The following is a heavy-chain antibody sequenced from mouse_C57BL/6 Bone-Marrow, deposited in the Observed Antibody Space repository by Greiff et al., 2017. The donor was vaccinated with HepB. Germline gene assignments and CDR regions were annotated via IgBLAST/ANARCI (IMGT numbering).Heavy chain of an antibody. V-gene: IGHV2-9-1*01. J-gene: IGHJ1*03. CDR1: GFSLTSYA. CDR2: IWTGGGT. Sequence: QVQLKESGPGLVAPSQSLSITCTVSGFSLTSYAISWVRQPPGKGLEWLGVIWTGGGTNYNSALKSRLSISKDNSKSQVFLKMNSLHTDDTARYYCARIVYYGSSYPLYWYFDVWGTGTTVTVSS. D-gene: IGHD1-1*01. CDR3: ARIVYYGSSYPLYWYFDV.